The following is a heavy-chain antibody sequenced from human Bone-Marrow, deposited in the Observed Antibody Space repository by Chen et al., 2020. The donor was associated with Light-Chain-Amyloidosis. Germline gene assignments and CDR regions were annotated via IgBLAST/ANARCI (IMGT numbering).Heavy chain of an antibody. Sequence: EVQLEPSGPEVNKPGASLTIYCNGSGKTFPNYWFGGVRQMPGKGLEWMGVIYPDDSDARYSPSFEGQVTISADKSITTAYLQWRSLKASDTAMYYCARRRDGYNFDYWGQGTLVTVSS. J-gene: IGHJ4*02. V-gene: IGHV5-51*01. CDR1: GKTFPNYW. CDR2: IYPDDSDA. CDR3: ARRRDGYNFDY. D-gene: IGHD5-12*01.